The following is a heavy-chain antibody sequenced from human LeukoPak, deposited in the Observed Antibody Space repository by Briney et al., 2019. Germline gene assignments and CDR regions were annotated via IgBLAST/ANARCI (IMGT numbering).Heavy chain of an antibody. Sequence: GASVKVSCKASGYTFTGYYMHWVRQAPGQGLEWMGWINPNSGGTNYAQKFQGRVTMTRDTSISTAYMELSRLRSDDTAVYYCASSYDSSGYYLDYWGQGTLVTVSS. CDR3: ASSYDSSGYYLDY. D-gene: IGHD3-22*01. J-gene: IGHJ4*02. CDR1: GYTFTGYY. V-gene: IGHV1-2*02. CDR2: INPNSGGT.